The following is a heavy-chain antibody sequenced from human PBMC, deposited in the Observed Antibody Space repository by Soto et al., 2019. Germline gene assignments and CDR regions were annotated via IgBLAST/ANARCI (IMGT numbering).Heavy chain of an antibody. Sequence: PGGSLRLSCAASGFTFSSYAMSWVRQAPGKGLEWVSAISGSGGSTYYADSVKGRFTISRDNSKNTLYLQMNSLRAEDTAVYYCARDSGSTPYGMDVWGQGTTVTVSS. J-gene: IGHJ6*02. CDR3: ARDSGSTPYGMDV. V-gene: IGHV3-23*01. CDR2: ISGSGGST. D-gene: IGHD3-10*01. CDR1: GFTFSSYA.